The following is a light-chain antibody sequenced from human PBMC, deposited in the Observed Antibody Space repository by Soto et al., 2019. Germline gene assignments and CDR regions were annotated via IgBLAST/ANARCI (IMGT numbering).Light chain of an antibody. Sequence: EIVLTQSPGTLSLSPGERATLSCRASQSVSSSYLAWYQQRPGQAPRLLIYRASSRATGIPDRFSGSGSGTDFTLTISRLEPEDFAVYFCQQYGSSPTWTFGQGTKVEIK. CDR1: QSVSSSY. CDR3: QQYGSSPTWT. V-gene: IGKV3-20*01. J-gene: IGKJ1*01. CDR2: RAS.